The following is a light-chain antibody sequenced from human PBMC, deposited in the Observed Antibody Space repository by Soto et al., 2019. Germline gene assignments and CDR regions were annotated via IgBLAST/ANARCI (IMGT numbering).Light chain of an antibody. J-gene: IGKJ1*01. Sequence: EIVLTQSPGTLSLSPGERATLSCRASQSISSGNLAWYQQKPGQAPSLLIYGASNRATGISGRFSGSGSGTDFTLTIDSLEPADFAVFYCQLSGVSRTFGKGTKVEIK. CDR3: QLSGVSRT. V-gene: IGKV3-20*01. CDR2: GAS. CDR1: QSISSGN.